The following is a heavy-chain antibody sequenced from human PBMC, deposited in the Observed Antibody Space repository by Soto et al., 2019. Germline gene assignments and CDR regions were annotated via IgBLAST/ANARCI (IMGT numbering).Heavy chain of an antibody. V-gene: IGHV4-61*01. CDR3: ARVLPGIAAAYDAFDV. CDR2: IYYDGGT. Sequence: SATRSITCTVSGDSVISATYHWSWIRQPPGKGLEWIGYIYYDGGTTYNSSLKSRVTISTDTSRSQLSLQLTSATPADTAVYYCARVLPGIAAAYDAFDVWGQGTMVTV. CDR1: GDSVISATYH. D-gene: IGHD6-13*01. J-gene: IGHJ3*01.